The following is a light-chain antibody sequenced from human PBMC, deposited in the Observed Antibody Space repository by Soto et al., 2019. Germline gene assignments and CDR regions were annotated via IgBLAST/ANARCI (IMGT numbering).Light chain of an antibody. CDR2: EVT. Sequence: QSALTQPASVSGSPGQSITISCTGTSSDVGGYNYVSWYQQHPGKAPKLMIYEVTNRPSGVSNRFSGSKSGNTASLTISGLQAEDEADYYCSSYTSRSTLVVFGGGTKLTVL. CDR3: SSYTSRSTLVV. CDR1: SSDVGGYNY. J-gene: IGLJ2*01. V-gene: IGLV2-14*01.